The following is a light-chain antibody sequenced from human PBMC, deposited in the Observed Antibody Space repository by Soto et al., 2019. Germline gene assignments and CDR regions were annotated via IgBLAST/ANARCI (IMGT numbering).Light chain of an antibody. CDR1: QTISTD. J-gene: IGKJ1*01. CDR3: QQSYNTPRT. V-gene: IGKV1-39*01. CDR2: GAS. Sequence: DIQMTQSPSSMSASVGDRVTITCRASQTISTDLNWYQQKPGKAPNLLIHGASTLEPGVPSRFSGSGSATDFTLTISGVQPDDFATYYCQQSYNTPRTFGQGTKVEV.